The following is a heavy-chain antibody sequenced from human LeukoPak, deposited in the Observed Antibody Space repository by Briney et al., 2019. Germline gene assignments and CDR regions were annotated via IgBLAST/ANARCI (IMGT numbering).Heavy chain of an antibody. CDR3: AHSTSGWYGADY. J-gene: IGHJ4*02. D-gene: IGHD6-19*01. CDR1: GGSISSDY. V-gene: IGHV4-59*01. Sequence: SETLSLTCTVSGGSISSDYWSWLRQPPGKGLEWIGYIYYSGSTNYNPSLKSRATISVDTSKNQFSLKLSSVTAADTAVYYCAHSTSGWYGADYWGQGTLVTVSS. CDR2: IYYSGST.